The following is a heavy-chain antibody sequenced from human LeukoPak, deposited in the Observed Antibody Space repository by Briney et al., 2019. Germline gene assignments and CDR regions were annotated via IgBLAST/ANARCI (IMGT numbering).Heavy chain of an antibody. Sequence: PSETLSLTCTVFGGSISSYYWSWIRQPAGKGLEWIGRIYTSGSTNYNPSLKSRVTMSVDTSKNQFSLKLSSVTAADTAVYYCARDHRLGVRGVMYNWFDPWGQGTLVTVSS. CDR3: ARDHRLGVRGVMYNWFDP. D-gene: IGHD3-10*01. J-gene: IGHJ5*02. CDR2: IYTSGST. CDR1: GGSISSYY. V-gene: IGHV4-4*07.